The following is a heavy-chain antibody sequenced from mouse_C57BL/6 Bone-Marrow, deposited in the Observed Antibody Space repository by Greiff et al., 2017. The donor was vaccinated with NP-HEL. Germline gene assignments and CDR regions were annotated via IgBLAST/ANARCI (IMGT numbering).Heavy chain of an antibody. CDR1: GYTFTGYW. D-gene: IGHD1-1*01. J-gene: IGHJ3*01. Sequence: QVQLKESGAELMKPGASVKLSCKATGYTFTGYWIEWVKQRPGHGLEWIGEILPGSGSTNYNEKFKGKATFTADTSSNTAYMQLSRLTTEDSAIYYCARWGIKLTEIAYWGQGTLVTVSA. CDR3: ARWGIKLTEIAY. V-gene: IGHV1-9*01. CDR2: ILPGSGST.